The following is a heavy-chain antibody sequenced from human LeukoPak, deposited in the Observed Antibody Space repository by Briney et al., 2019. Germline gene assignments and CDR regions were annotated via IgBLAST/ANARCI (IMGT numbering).Heavy chain of an antibody. D-gene: IGHD6-13*01. CDR3: AKEVGIAAAQNSYFDY. CDR2: LCSGGST. J-gene: IGHJ4*02. CDR1: GFTVSSNC. V-gene: IGHV3-53*01. Sequence: GGSLRLSCAASGFTVSSNCMTWVRQAPGMGLEWVSVLCSGGSTYYADSVKGRFTISTDNSKNTLYLQMNSLRAEDTAVYYCAKEVGIAAAQNSYFDYWGQGTLVTVSS.